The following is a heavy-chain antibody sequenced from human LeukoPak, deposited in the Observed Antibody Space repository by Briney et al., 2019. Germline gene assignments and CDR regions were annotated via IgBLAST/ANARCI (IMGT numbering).Heavy chain of an antibody. CDR2: IIPIFGTA. Sequence: SVKVSCKAPGGTFSSYAISWVRQAPGQGLEWMGGIIPIFGTANYAQKFQGRVTITADESTSTAYMELSSLRSEDTAVYYCTAASPPKSNTDIVVVPAAMPDYWGQGTLVTVSS. CDR3: TAASPPKSNTDIVVVPAAMPDY. V-gene: IGHV1-69*01. D-gene: IGHD2-2*01. J-gene: IGHJ4*02. CDR1: GGTFSSYA.